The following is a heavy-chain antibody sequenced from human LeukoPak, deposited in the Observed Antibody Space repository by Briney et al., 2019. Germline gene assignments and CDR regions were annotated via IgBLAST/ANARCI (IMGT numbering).Heavy chain of an antibody. CDR1: GFTFSTYP. CDR2: ISGSGGST. CDR3: ARDTSIRGYSYGYGVDV. Sequence: GGSLRLSFAASGFTFSTYPINWVHQAPGKGLKWVSLISGSGGSTYYADSVKGRFTISRNNSNNTLNLQMNSLRAEDTAVYYCARDTSIRGYSYGYGVDVWGQGTTVTVSS. D-gene: IGHD5-18*01. J-gene: IGHJ6*02. V-gene: IGHV3-23*01.